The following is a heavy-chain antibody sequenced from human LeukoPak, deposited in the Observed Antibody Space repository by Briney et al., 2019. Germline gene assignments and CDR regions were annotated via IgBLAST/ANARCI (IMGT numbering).Heavy chain of an antibody. CDR2: FDPEDGET. J-gene: IGHJ5*02. V-gene: IGHV1-24*01. Sequence: GSVKVSCKVSGYTLTELSMHWVRQAPGKGLEWMGGFDPEDGETIYAQKFQGRVTMTEDTSTDTAYMELSSLRSEDTAVYYCALLTIFGVDNRWFDPWGQGTLVTVSS. CDR1: GYTLTELS. CDR3: ALLTIFGVDNRWFDP. D-gene: IGHD3-3*01.